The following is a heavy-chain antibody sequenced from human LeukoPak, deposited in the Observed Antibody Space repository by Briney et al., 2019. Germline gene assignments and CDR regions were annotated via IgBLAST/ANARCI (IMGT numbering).Heavy chain of an antibody. V-gene: IGHV3-33*01. J-gene: IGHJ4*02. CDR2: VWYDGNNK. Sequence: GGSLRLSCAASGFTFRSYGMHWVRQAPGKGLEWVAIVWYDGNNKYYADSVRGRFTASRDNPKDTVSLQLNSLRAEDTAVYYCARGSEAAAGAFDYWGQGALVTVPS. D-gene: IGHD6-13*01. CDR1: GFTFRSYG. CDR3: ARGSEAAAGAFDY.